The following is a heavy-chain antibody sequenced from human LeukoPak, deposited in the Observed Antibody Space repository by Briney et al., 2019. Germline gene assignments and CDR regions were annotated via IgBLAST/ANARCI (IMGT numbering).Heavy chain of an antibody. V-gene: IGHV4-4*07. CDR3: ARARGDPDYFDY. J-gene: IGHJ4*02. CDR1: GGSISSYY. Sequence: SETLSLTRTVSGGSISSYYWSWIRQPAGKGLEWIGRIYTSGSTNYNPSLKSRVTISVDKSKNQFSLKLSSVTAADTAVYYCARARGDPDYFDYWGQGTLVTVSS. CDR2: IYTSGST. D-gene: IGHD3-16*01.